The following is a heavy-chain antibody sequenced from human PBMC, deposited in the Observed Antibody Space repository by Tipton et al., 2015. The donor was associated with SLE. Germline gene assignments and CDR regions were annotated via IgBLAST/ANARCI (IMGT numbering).Heavy chain of an antibody. CDR1: GFTFSNYA. CDR3: AKDLEDIVVVVAATLGY. CDR2: ISGSGGST. Sequence: GSLRLSCAASGFTFSNYAMSWVRQAPGKGLEWVSSISGSGGSTYYADSVKGRFTISRDNSKNTLYLQMKSLRAEDTAVYYCAKDLEDIVVVVAATLGYWSQGTLVTVSS. V-gene: IGHV3-23*01. D-gene: IGHD2-15*01. J-gene: IGHJ4*02.